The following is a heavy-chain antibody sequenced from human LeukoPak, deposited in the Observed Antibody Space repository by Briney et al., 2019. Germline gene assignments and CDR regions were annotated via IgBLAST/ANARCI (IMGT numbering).Heavy chain of an antibody. D-gene: IGHD1-26*01. J-gene: IGHJ4*02. CDR3: ARGGGTYQDFFDY. CDR1: GFTFSTYW. Sequence: GGSLILSCAASGFTFSTYWMHWVRQAPGKGLVWVSRIFIDGSTTNYADSVEGRFTISRDNAKNALYLQMNSLRVDDTAVYYCARGGGTYQDFFDYWGQGTLVTVSS. CDR2: IFIDGSTT. V-gene: IGHV3-74*01.